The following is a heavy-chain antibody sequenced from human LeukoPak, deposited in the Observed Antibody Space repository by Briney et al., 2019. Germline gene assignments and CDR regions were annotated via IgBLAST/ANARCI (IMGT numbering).Heavy chain of an antibody. V-gene: IGHV3-21*01. CDR1: GFTFSSYS. CDR3: ARDRLSRSGATPLGY. D-gene: IGHD1-26*01. Sequence: GGSLRLSCAASGFTFSSYSMNWVRQAPGKGLEWVSSISSSSSYIYYADSVKGRFTISRDNAKNSLYLQMNSLRAEDTAVYYCARDRLSRSGATPLGYWGQGTLVTVSS. J-gene: IGHJ4*02. CDR2: ISSSSSYI.